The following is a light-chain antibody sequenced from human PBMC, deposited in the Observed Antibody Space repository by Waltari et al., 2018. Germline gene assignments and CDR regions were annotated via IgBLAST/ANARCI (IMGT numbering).Light chain of an antibody. J-gene: IGKJ3*01. V-gene: IGKV1-39*01. CDR2: GAS. Sequence: DIQMTQYPASLSASVGDRVTITCRASQSISTYLNWYQQTPGNAPKLLIYGASRLHSGVPSRFSGSGSGTDFTLTISTLRPEDFGTYYCQQTSSALISFGPGTKVDIK. CDR1: QSISTY. CDR3: QQTSSALIS.